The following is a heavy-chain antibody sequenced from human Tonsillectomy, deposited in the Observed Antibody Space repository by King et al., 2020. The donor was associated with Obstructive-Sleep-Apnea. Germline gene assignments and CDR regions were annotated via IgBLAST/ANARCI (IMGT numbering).Heavy chain of an antibody. CDR2: ISSSSSYI. V-gene: IGHV3-21*01. CDR3: ARDLDGGYYFQPFDY. J-gene: IGHJ4*02. D-gene: IGHD3-22*01. CDR1: GFTFSSYS. Sequence: VQLVESGGGLVKPGGSLRLSCAASGFTFSSYSMNWVRQAPGKGLEWVSSISSSSSYIYYADSVKGRLTISRDNAKNSLYLQMNSLRAEDTAVYYCARDLDGGYYFQPFDYWGQGTLVTVSS.